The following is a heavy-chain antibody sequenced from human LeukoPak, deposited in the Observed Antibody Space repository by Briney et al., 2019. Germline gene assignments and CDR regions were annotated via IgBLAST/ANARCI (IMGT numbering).Heavy chain of an antibody. CDR1: KDTFDNYW. D-gene: IGHD3-10*01. CDR2: IYPDDSDT. V-gene: IGHV5-51*01. CDR3: ARRYYGSGSTWFDP. Sequence: GESLKISCNGSKDTFDNYWIGWVRQMPGKGLEWMGIIYPDDSDTRYSPSFQGQVTISADKSISTAYLQWSSLKASDTAMYYCARRYYGSGSTWFDPWGQGTLVTVSS. J-gene: IGHJ5*02.